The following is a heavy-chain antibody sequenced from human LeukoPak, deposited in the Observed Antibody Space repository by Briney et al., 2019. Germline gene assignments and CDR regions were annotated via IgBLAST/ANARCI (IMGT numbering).Heavy chain of an antibody. V-gene: IGHV3-7*01. CDR2: IKQDGSEK. CDR1: GFTFSTYW. CDR3: ARRQFNWGSAFDI. J-gene: IGHJ3*02. D-gene: IGHD7-27*01. Sequence: PGGSLRLSCAASGFTFSTYWMSWVRQAPGKGLEWVANIKQDGSEKYYVDSVKGRFTISRDNAKNSLSLQINSLRTEDTAVYYCARRQFNWGSAFDIWGQGTMVTVSS.